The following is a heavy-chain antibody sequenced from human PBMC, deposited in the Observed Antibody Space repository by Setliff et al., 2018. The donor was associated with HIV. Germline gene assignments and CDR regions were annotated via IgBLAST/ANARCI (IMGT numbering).Heavy chain of an antibody. D-gene: IGHD2-2*01. CDR1: GGSITGSPYF. J-gene: IGHJ5*02. Sequence: SETLSLTCTVSGGSITGSPYFWGWIRRPPLKGLEWIASIHYTGRTYYNPSLKSRVSTSVDPSKNHLSLKLTSVTAADTAVYCCARVIPAGVPANWFDPWGHGTLVTVSS. CDR2: IHYTGRT. V-gene: IGHV4-39*02. CDR3: ARVIPAGVPANWFDP.